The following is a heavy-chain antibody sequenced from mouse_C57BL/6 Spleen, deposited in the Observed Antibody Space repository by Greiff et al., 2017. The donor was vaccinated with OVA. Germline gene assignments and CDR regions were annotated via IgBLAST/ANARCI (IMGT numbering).Heavy chain of an antibody. V-gene: IGHV1-69*01. D-gene: IGHD2-4*01. CDR3: ARADYDEIAY. CDR2: IDPSDSYT. Sequence: QVQLQQPGAELVMPGASVKLSCKASGYTFTSYWMHWVKQRPGQGLEWIGEIDPSDSYTNYNQKFKGKSTLTVDKSSSTAYMQLSSLTTEDSAIYYCARADYDEIAYWGQGTLVTVSA. J-gene: IGHJ3*01. CDR1: GYTFTSYW.